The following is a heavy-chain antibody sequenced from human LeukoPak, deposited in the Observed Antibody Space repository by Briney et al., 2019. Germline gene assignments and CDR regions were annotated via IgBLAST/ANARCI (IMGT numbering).Heavy chain of an antibody. V-gene: IGHV4-59*01. Sequence: NASETLSLTCTVSGGSISSYYWSWIRQPPGKGLEWIGYIYYSGSTNYNPSLKSRVTISVDTSKNQFSLKLSSVTAADTAVYYCARTWELRPNDAFDIWGQGTMVTVSS. CDR1: GGSISSYY. CDR3: ARTWELRPNDAFDI. D-gene: IGHD1-26*01. CDR2: IYYSGST. J-gene: IGHJ3*02.